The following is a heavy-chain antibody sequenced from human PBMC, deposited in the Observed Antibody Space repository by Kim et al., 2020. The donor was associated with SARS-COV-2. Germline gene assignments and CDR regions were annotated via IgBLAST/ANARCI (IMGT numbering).Heavy chain of an antibody. D-gene: IGHD3-3*01. CDR3: AQGDDYYDFCLGS. V-gene: IGHV3-23*01. CDR2: INGAGART. Sequence: GGSLRLSCAASGFIFRNYAMTWVRQAPGKGLEWVSSINGAGARTYYADSVQGRFTISRDNSRNTLYLQMNSLRAEDTAVYFCAQGDDYYDFCLGSWGQGNLVRVSS. J-gene: IGHJ5*02. CDR1: GFIFRNYA.